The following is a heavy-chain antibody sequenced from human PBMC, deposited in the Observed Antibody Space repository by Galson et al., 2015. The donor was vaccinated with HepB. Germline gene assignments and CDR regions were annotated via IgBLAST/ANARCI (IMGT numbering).Heavy chain of an antibody. CDR1: GFTFSSYA. CDR3: ARDWGERDHCSSTSCYTGGVLGY. Sequence: SLRLSCAASGFTFSSYAMHWVRQAPGKGLEWVAVISYDGSNKYYADSVKGRFTISRDNSKNTLYLQMYSLRAEDTAVYYCARDWGERDHCSSTSCYTGGVLGYWGQGTLVTVSS. D-gene: IGHD2-2*02. V-gene: IGHV3-30-3*01. CDR2: ISYDGSNK. J-gene: IGHJ4*02.